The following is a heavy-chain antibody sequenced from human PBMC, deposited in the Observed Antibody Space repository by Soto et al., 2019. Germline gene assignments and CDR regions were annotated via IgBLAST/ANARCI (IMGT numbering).Heavy chain of an antibody. CDR2: ISSSGSTI. CDR1: GFTFSSYE. Sequence: PGGSLRLSCAASGFTFSSYEMNWVRQAPGKGLEWVSYISSSGSTIYYADSVKGRFTISRDNAKNSLYLQMNSLRAEDTAVYYCARAQGRIRFLEWLLPHPSEGMDVWGQGTTVTVSS. D-gene: IGHD3-3*01. V-gene: IGHV3-48*03. J-gene: IGHJ6*02. CDR3: ARAQGRIRFLEWLLPHPSEGMDV.